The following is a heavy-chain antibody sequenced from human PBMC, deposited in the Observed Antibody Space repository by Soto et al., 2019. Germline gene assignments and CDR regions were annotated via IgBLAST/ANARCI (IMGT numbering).Heavy chain of an antibody. CDR3: AIDLPGYYDSSGYYYSSGMDV. Sequence: GGSLRLSCAASGFTFSSYAMHWVRQAPGKGLEWVAVISHDGSNKYHADSVKGRFTISRDNSKNTLYLQMNSLRAEDTAVYYCAIDLPGYYDSSGYYYSSGMDVWGQGTLVTVSS. CDR2: ISHDGSNK. V-gene: IGHV3-30-3*01. CDR1: GFTFSSYA. D-gene: IGHD3-22*01. J-gene: IGHJ6*02.